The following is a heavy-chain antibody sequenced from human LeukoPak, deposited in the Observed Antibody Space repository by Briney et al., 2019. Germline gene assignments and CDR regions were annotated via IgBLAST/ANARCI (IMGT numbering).Heavy chain of an antibody. D-gene: IGHD3-10*01. CDR3: ASGGRFGDY. V-gene: IGHV3-48*04. Sequence: GGSLRLSCAASGFTFSSYSMNWVRQAPGKGLEWVSYISSSSSNKYYADSVKGRFTISRDNAKNSLYLQMNSLRAEDTAVYYCASGGRFGDYWGQGTLVTVSS. CDR2: ISSSSSNK. CDR1: GFTFSSYS. J-gene: IGHJ4*02.